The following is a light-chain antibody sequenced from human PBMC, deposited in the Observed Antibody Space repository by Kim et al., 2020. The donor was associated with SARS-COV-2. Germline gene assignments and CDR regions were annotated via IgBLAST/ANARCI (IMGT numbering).Light chain of an antibody. CDR1: ISDY. Sequence: ISDYLNWYQQKPGKAPKVLIYGASSLQSGVPSRFSGSGTGTDFIFTISSLQPEDFATYYCQQSYTSPLTFGGGTKVDIK. J-gene: IGKJ4*01. CDR2: GAS. V-gene: IGKV1-39*01. CDR3: QQSYTSPLT.